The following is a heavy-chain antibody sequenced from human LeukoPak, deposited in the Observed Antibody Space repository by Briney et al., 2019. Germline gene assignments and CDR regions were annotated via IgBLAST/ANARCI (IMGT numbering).Heavy chain of an antibody. CDR1: GSSLIEVA. CDR2: FDPEDGEDGET. J-gene: IGHJ4*02. CDR3: AMTDRYAGRPFDY. V-gene: IGHV1-24*01. D-gene: IGHD3-9*01. Sequence: ASVKVSCKVSGSSLIEVAMHWVRQAPGKGLEWVGSFDPEDGEDGETHYAQKFQGRVTMTEDASTDTAYMELTSLSSEDTALYYCAMTDRYAGRPFDYWGQGTLDTVSS.